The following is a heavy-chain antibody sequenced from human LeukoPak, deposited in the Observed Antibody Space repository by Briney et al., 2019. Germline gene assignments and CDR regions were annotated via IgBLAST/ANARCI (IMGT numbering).Heavy chain of an antibody. CDR1: GFTFSSYS. Sequence: SGGSLRLSCVASGFTFSSYSMNWVRQAPGEGLEWVSYISSLSGTIYYADSVKGRFTISRDNSKNTLYLQMNSLRAEDTAVYYCARDLRDGGCDYWGQGTLVTVSS. D-gene: IGHD3-16*01. CDR3: ARDLRDGGCDY. J-gene: IGHJ4*02. V-gene: IGHV3-48*01. CDR2: ISSLSGTI.